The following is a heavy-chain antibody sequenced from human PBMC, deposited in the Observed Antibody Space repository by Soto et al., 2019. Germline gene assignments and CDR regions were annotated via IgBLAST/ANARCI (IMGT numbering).Heavy chain of an antibody. V-gene: IGHV1-8*01. CDR3: ARVPPGDFWSGSAYYMDV. Sequence: GASVKVSCKASGYTFTSYDINWVRQATGQGLEWMGWMNPNSGNTGYAQKFQGRITMTRNTSISTAYMELSSLRSEDTAVYYCARVPPGDFWSGSAYYMDVWGKGTTVTVSS. J-gene: IGHJ6*03. D-gene: IGHD3-3*01. CDR1: GYTFTSYD. CDR2: MNPNSGNT.